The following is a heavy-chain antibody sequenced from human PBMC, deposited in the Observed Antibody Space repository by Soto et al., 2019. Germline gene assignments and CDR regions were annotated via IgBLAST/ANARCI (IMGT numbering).Heavy chain of an antibody. CDR1: GFXYSSYG. J-gene: IGHJ6*02. CDR3: AKNAYYENGADV. D-gene: IGHD3-22*01. V-gene: IGHV3-30*18. CDR2: ISYDGSNK. Sequence: XLRLCFATSGFXYSSYGLLWVRQAPGKGLECVAVISYDGSNKYYADSVTGRFTISRDNYKNTLYLQMNSLRAEDKAVYYCAKNAYYENGADVWGQGTTGPVS.